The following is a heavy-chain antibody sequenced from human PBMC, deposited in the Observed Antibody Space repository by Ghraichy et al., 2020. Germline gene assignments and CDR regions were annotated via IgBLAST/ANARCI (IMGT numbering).Heavy chain of an antibody. CDR1: GFTFDDYT. V-gene: IGHV3-43*01. CDR2: ISWDGGST. D-gene: IGHD2-15*01. Sequence: GGSLRLSCAASGFTFDDYTMHWVRQAPGKGLEWVSLISWDGGSTYYADSVKGRFTISRDNSKNSLYLQMNSLRTEDTALYYCAKGIPPYCNGGSCYHEGIDYWGQGTLVTVSS. J-gene: IGHJ4*02. CDR3: AKGIPPYCNGGSCYHEGIDY.